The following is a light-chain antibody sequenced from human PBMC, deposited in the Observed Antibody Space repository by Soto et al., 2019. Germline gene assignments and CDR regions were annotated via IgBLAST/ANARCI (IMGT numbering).Light chain of an antibody. CDR1: QSISSW. CDR3: QQYKSYSPRT. J-gene: IGKJ1*01. CDR2: DAS. V-gene: IGKV1-5*01. Sequence: DIQLTQSPSTLSASVGDRVTITCRASQSISSWLAWYQQKPGKAPDLLISDASRLESGVPSRFSGGGSGTEFTLTISDLQPDDFATYYCQQYKSYSPRTFGQGTQGGYQ.